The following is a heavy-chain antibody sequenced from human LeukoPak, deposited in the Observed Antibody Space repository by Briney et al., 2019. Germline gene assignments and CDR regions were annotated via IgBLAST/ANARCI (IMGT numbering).Heavy chain of an antibody. CDR1: GFPFSSSG. CDR2: IHADGNSK. Sequence: GGSLRLSCAASGFPFSSSGMHWVRQAPGKGLEWVTFIHADGNSKYYADSVEGRFTVSRDSPKNTLSLQMNSLRVEDTAVYYCARSLTAREYFQHWGQGTLVTASS. J-gene: IGHJ1*01. V-gene: IGHV3-30*02. CDR3: ARSLTAREYFQH. D-gene: IGHD6-6*01.